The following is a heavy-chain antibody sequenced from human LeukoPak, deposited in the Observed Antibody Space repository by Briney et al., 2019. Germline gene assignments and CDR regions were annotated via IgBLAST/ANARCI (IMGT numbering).Heavy chain of an antibody. CDR2: ISSSSSYI. CDR3: ARGRYDFWSGYSPPFDY. V-gene: IGHV3-21*01. J-gene: IGHJ4*02. Sequence: GGSLRLSCAASGFTFSSYSMNWVRQAPGKGLEWVSSISSSSSYIYYADSVMGRFTISRDNAKNSLYLQMNSLRAEDTAVYYCARGRYDFWSGYSPPFDYWGQGTLVTVSS. D-gene: IGHD3-3*01. CDR1: GFTFSSYS.